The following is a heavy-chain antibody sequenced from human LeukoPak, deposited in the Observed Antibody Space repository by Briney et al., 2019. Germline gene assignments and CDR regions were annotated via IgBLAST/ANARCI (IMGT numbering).Heavy chain of an antibody. CDR3: ARAPPYYYDSSGSFDY. J-gene: IGHJ4*02. CDR2: IYYSGST. CDR1: GGSFNGYY. Sequence: SETLSLTCAVYGGSFNGYYWSWIRQPPGKGLEWIGYIYYSGSTNYNPSLKSRVTISVDTSKNQFSLKLSSVTAADTAVYYCARAPPYYYDSSGSFDYWGQGTLVTVSS. V-gene: IGHV4-59*01. D-gene: IGHD3-22*01.